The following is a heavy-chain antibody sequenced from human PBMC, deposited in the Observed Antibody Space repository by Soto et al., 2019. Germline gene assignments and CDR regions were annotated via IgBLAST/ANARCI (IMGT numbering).Heavy chain of an antibody. V-gene: IGHV4-38-2*02. CDR1: GYSISSGYY. D-gene: IGHD1-26*01. CDR3: GRDVIAPPNYYAP. CDR2: MYHSGST. J-gene: IGHJ5*02. Sequence: SETLSLTCAVSGYSISSGYYWGWIRQPPGKGLEWIGNMYHSGSTYYNPSLKSRVTISVDTSKNQFSLKMNSVTAADTAVYYWGRDVIAPPNYYAPWGKGTLVTVPS.